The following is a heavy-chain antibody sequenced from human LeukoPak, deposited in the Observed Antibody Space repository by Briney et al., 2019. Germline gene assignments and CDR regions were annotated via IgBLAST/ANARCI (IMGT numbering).Heavy chain of an antibody. V-gene: IGHV1-69*05. CDR3: ARDVKVVVAVNYYYYMDV. CDR2: IIPIFGTA. Sequence: GASVKVSCKASGGTFSSYAISWVRQAPGQGLEWMGRIIPIFGTANYAQKFQGRVTITTDESTSTAYMELSSLRSEDTAVYYCARDVKVVVAVNYYYYMDVWGKGTTVTVSS. D-gene: IGHD2-15*01. J-gene: IGHJ6*03. CDR1: GGTFSSYA.